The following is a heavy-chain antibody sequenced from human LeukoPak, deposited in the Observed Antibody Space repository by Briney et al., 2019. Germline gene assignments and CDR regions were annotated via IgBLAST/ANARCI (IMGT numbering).Heavy chain of an antibody. CDR2: IYYSGST. V-gene: IGHV4-59*01. CDR1: GGSISSYY. CDR3: ARARHPRYSSSWTDLDY. Sequence: PSETLSLTCTVSGGSISSYYWSWIRQPSGKGLEWIGYIYYSGSTNYNPSLKSRVTISVDTSKNQFSLKLSSVTAADTAVYYCARARHPRYSSSWTDLDYWGQGTLVTVSS. D-gene: IGHD6-13*01. J-gene: IGHJ4*02.